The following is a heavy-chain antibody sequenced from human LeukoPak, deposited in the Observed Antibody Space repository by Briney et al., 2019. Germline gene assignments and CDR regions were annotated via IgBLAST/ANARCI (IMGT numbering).Heavy chain of an antibody. CDR3: AKKAYYYRSGTYDPFDY. D-gene: IGHD3-10*01. CDR2: IYSGGST. V-gene: IGHV3-53*01. J-gene: IGHJ4*02. CDR1: GFTVSSNY. Sequence: GGSLRLSCAASGFTVSSNYMSWVRQAPGKGLEWVSVIYSGGSTYYADSVKGRFTISRDNSKNTLYLQMNSLRVEDTAVYYCAKKAYYYRSGTYDPFDYWGRGTLVTVSS.